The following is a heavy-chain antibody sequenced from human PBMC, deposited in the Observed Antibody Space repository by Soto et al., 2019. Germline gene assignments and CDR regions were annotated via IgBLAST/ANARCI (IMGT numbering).Heavy chain of an antibody. V-gene: IGHV4-39*07. CDR1: GGSISSSSYY. J-gene: IGHJ5*02. D-gene: IGHD3-3*01. CDR3: ARGRGGVINNWFDP. Sequence: SETLSLTCTVSGGSISSSSYYWGWIRQPPGKGLEWIGSIYYSGSTYYNPSLKSRVTISVDTSKNQFSLKLSSVTAADMAVYYCARGRGGVINNWFDPWGQGTLVTVSS. CDR2: IYYSGST.